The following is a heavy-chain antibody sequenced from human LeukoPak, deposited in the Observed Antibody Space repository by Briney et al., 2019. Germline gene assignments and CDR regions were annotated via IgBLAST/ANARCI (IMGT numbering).Heavy chain of an antibody. CDR1: GFTCSSYA. Sequence: GGSLRLSCAASGFTCSSYAMSWVRQAPGKGLEWVSAISGSGGSTYYADSVKGRFTISRDNSKNTLYLQMNSLRAEATAVYYCAKALSGYSSSSACSYWGQGTLVTVSS. V-gene: IGHV3-23*01. CDR2: ISGSGGST. J-gene: IGHJ4*02. CDR3: AKALSGYSSSSACSY. D-gene: IGHD6-6*01.